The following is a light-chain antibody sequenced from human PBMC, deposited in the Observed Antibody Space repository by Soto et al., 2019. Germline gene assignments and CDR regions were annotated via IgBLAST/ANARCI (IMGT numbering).Light chain of an antibody. V-gene: IGKV3-20*01. J-gene: IGKJ2*01. CDR3: QHYGSSPPYT. Sequence: EIVLTQSPGTLSLSPGQRVSLSCRASQSVSSTYLAWYQQKPGQAPRLLIYGAAYRATGIPDRFSGSGSGTDFTLTISRLEPDDFAVYYCQHYGSSPPYTFGQGTKLEIK. CDR1: QSVSSTY. CDR2: GAA.